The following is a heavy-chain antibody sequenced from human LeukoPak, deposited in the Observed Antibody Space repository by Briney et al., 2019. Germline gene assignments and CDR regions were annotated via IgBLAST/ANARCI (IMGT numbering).Heavy chain of an antibody. D-gene: IGHD3-16*01. CDR2: IYAGGSSSA. CDR1: GFTVSAND. V-gene: IGHV3-53*04. CDR3: LRQGVGDPPR. J-gene: IGHJ4*02. Sequence: GGSLRLSCAASGFTVSANDMSWVRQAPGKGLEWVSLIYAGGSSSAFYADSVKGRFTASRPDSKNTLDLQMDGLRADDTAVYYCLRQGVGDPPRWGQGTLVTVSS.